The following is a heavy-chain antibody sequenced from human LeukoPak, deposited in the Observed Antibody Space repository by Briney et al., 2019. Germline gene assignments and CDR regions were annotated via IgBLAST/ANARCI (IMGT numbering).Heavy chain of an antibody. J-gene: IGHJ6*03. CDR2: IKQDGSEK. CDR3: ARVRRYFDRFRSHYYYYMDV. D-gene: IGHD3-9*01. Sequence: PGGSLRLSCAASGFTFSSYWMSWVRQAPGKGLEWVANIKQDGSEKYYVDSVKGRFTISRDNAKNSLYLQMNSLGAEDTAVYYCARVRRYFDRFRSHYYYYMDVWGKGTTVTVSS. V-gene: IGHV3-7*01. CDR1: GFTFSSYW.